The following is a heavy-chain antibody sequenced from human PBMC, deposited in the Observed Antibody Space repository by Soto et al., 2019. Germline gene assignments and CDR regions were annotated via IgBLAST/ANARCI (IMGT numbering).Heavy chain of an antibody. D-gene: IGHD2-15*01. CDR1: GYTFTSYY. CDR3: ARDLGYCSGGSCYERASFDY. CDR2: INPSGGST. Sequence: QVQLVQSGAEVKKPGASVKVSCKASGYTFTSYYMHWVRQAPGQGLEWMGIINPSGGSTSYAQKFRGRVTMTRDTSTSTVYMELSSLRSEDTAVYYCARDLGYCSGGSCYERASFDYWGQGTLVTVSS. V-gene: IGHV1-46*01. J-gene: IGHJ4*02.